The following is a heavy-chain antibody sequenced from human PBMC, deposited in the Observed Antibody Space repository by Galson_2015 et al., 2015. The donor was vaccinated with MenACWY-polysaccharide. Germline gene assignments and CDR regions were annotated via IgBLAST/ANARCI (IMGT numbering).Heavy chain of an antibody. CDR3: ANDSPYFWIVGYGFDY. D-gene: IGHD2/OR15-2a*01. CDR1: GFTFTSYD. CDR2: IRSSGSNT. Sequence: SLRLSCAASGFTFTSYDMSWVRQAPGKGLEWVSVIRSSGSNTYYANYVKGRFTITRDNSKNTLYLQMNSLRAEDTAVYYCANDSPYFWIVGYGFDYWGQGTMVTVSS. V-gene: IGHV3-23*01. J-gene: IGHJ4*02.